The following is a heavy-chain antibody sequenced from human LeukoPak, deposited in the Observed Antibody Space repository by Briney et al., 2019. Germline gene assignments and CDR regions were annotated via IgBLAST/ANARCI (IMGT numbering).Heavy chain of an antibody. Sequence: GGSLRLSCAASGFTFSSHGMHWVRQAPGKGLEWVAVISYDENNKYYADSVKGRFTISRDNSKNTLYLQMNSLRAEDTALYYCARSIPDYTRFDYWGQGALVTVSP. CDR3: ARSIPDYTRFDY. J-gene: IGHJ4*02. CDR2: ISYDENNK. V-gene: IGHV3-30*03. CDR1: GFTFSSHG. D-gene: IGHD2-2*02.